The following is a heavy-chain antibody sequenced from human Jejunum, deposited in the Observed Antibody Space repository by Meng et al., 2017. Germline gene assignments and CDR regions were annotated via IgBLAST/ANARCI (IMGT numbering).Heavy chain of an antibody. J-gene: IGHJ5*02. V-gene: IGHV3-23*01. Sequence: GESLKISCAASGFTFRSYAMNWVRQAPGKGLQWVSSIGGGGGGTFYADSVKGRFTISRDNSKNTLYLQMNSLRAEDTAVYYCAKVAVAGTRWFDPWGQGTLVTVSS. CDR1: GFTFRSYA. CDR3: AKVAVAGTRWFDP. CDR2: IGGGGGGT. D-gene: IGHD6-19*01.